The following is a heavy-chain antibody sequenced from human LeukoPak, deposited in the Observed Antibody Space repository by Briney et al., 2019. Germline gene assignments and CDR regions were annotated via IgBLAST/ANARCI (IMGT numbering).Heavy chain of an antibody. CDR2: ISAYNGNT. CDR1: GYTFTSYG. Sequence: ASVKVSCKASGYTFTSYGISWVRQAPGQGLEWMGWISAYNGNTNYAQKFQGRVTITRNTSIGTAYMELSSLRSEDTAVYYCARGRRYCSGGSCYRKYYYYYMDVWGKGTTVTVSS. V-gene: IGHV1-18*01. J-gene: IGHJ6*03. D-gene: IGHD2-15*01. CDR3: ARGRRYCSGGSCYRKYYYYYMDV.